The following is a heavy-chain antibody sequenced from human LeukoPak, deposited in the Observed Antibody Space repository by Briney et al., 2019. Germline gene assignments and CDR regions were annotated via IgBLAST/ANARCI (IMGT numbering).Heavy chain of an antibody. CDR2: IYYSGSN. CDR3: ARGGITAAGRSWFDP. Sequence: PSETLSLTCTVSGGSISSSSYYWGWIRQPPGKGLEWIGSIYYSGSNYYNPSLKSRVTISVDTSKNQFSLELSSVTGADTAVYYCARGGITAAGRSWFDPWGQGTLVTVSS. D-gene: IGHD6-13*01. J-gene: IGHJ5*02. V-gene: IGHV4-39*07. CDR1: GGSISSSSYY.